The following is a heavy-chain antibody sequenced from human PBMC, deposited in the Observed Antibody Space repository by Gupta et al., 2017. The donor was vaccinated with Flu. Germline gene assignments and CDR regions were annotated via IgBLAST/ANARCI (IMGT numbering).Heavy chain of an antibody. CDR1: GYSISSGYY. CDR3: ARVEASGYEF. CDR2: IYHRGST. D-gene: IGHD5-12*01. Sequence: QVQLQESGPGLVKPSATLSLTCAVSGYSISSGYYWGWIRQPPGKGLEWIGSIYHRGSTYYNPSLKSRVTISVDTSKNQFSRKLSSVTAADTAVYYCARVEASGYEFWGQGTLVTVAS. J-gene: IGHJ4*02. V-gene: IGHV4-38-2*01.